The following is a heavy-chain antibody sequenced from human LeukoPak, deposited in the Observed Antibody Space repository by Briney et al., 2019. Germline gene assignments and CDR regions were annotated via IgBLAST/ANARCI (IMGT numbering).Heavy chain of an antibody. CDR3: ANDNVS. Sequence: GGSLRLSCEASGLTFSSYAMSWVRQAPGKGLEWVSYISGSGGDTYYADSVKGRFTISRDNSKNTLFLQMNSLRAEDTAVYYCANDNVSWGQGTLVTVSS. CDR2: ISGSGGDT. D-gene: IGHD2-8*01. CDR1: GLTFSSYA. J-gene: IGHJ5*02. V-gene: IGHV3-23*01.